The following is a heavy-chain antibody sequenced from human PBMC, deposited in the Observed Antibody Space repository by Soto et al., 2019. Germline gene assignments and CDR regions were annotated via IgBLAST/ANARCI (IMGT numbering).Heavy chain of an antibody. CDR2: IRSKAYGGTT. D-gene: IGHD6-19*01. CDR3: TRDLSGGWELSIAVASTGVPLYYYYGMDV. Sequence: GGSLRLSCTASGFTFGDYAMSWFRQAPGKGLEWVGFIRSKAYGGTTEYAASVKGRFTISRDDSKSIAYLQMNSLKTEDTAVYYCTRDLSGGWELSIAVASTGVPLYYYYGMDVWGQGTTVTVSS. V-gene: IGHV3-49*03. J-gene: IGHJ6*02. CDR1: GFTFGDYA.